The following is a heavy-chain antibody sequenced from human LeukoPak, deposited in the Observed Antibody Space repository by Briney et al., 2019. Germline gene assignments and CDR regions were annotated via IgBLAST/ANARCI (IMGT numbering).Heavy chain of an antibody. CDR2: ISSSSSYI. CDR1: GFTFSSYS. J-gene: IGHJ4*02. V-gene: IGHV3-21*01. Sequence: GGSLRLSCAASGFTFSSYSMNWVRQAPGKGLEWVSVISSSSSYIYYVDSVKGRFTVSRDNAKNLLYLQMNSLRAEDTAVYYCARDSRVAVAGRGDYWGQGTLVTVSS. D-gene: IGHD6-19*01. CDR3: ARDSRVAVAGRGDY.